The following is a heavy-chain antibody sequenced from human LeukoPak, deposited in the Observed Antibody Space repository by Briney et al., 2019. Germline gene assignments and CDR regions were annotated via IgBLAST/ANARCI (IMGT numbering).Heavy chain of an antibody. CDR2: ISSSSSCI. V-gene: IGHV3-21*01. D-gene: IGHD2-2*01. CDR1: GFTLSSYS. Sequence: GGSLRLSCAASGFTLSSYSMNWVRQAPGKGLEWVSSISSSSSCIYYADSVKGRFTISRDNAKNSLYLQMNSLRAEDTAVYYCARAYIVVVPAAFDYWGQGTLVTVSS. J-gene: IGHJ4*02. CDR3: ARAYIVVVPAAFDY.